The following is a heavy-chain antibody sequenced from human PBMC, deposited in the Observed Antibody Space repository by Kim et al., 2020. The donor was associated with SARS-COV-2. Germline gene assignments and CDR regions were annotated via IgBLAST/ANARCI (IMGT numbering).Heavy chain of an antibody. CDR3: AKVSQQTGYYYYGMDV. Sequence: SWKGRFTISRDNSKNTLYLQMNSLRAEDTAVYYCAKVSQQTGYYYYGMDVWGQGTTVTVSS. J-gene: IGHJ6*02. V-gene: IGHV3-33*06.